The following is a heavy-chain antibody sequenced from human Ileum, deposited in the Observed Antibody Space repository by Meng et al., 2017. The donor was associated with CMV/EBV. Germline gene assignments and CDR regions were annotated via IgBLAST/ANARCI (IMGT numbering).Heavy chain of an antibody. V-gene: IGHV4-34*01. D-gene: IGHD3-10*01. CDR1: GGSCPGDY. CDR2: INHSEST. CDR3: ARRVGSGKYYFDF. J-gene: IGHJ4*02. Sequence: CAFYGGSCPGDYCSWIRQSPGKGLEWIGEINHSESTNYNPSLKSRVTISVDSFKNQCSLRLNSVTAADTAVFHCARRVGSGKYYFDFWSQGSLVTVSS.